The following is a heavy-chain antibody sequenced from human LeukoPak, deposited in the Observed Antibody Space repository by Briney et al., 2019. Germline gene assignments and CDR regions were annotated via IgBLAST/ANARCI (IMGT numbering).Heavy chain of an antibody. Sequence: GGSLRLSCAASGFPFSNHAMSWVRQPPGKGLEWVAAISNGKTYYANSVGGRFTVSRDNSKNTLYLQMNSLRADDTAIYYCAQLRTNLDVVFHSWGQGALVTVSS. J-gene: IGHJ4*02. CDR2: ISNGKT. CDR3: AQLRTNLDVVFHS. D-gene: IGHD1-1*01. CDR1: GFPFSNHA. V-gene: IGHV3-23*01.